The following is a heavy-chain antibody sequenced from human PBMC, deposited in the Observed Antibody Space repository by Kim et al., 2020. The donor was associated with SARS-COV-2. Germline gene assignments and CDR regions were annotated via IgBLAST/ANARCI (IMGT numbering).Heavy chain of an antibody. CDR3: ARTDFAAAGNY. V-gene: IGHV3-7*03. D-gene: IGHD6-13*01. J-gene: IGHJ4*02. Sequence: VETGKGRFTVSRANAKNSLSLQMNSLRAEDTAVYYCARTDFAAAGNYWGQGTLVTVSS.